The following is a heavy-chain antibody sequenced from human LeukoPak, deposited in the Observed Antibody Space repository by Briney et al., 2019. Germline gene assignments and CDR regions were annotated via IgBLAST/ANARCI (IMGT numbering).Heavy chain of an antibody. Sequence: ASVKVSCKASGYTFTGYYMHWVRQAPGQGLEWMGWINPNSGGTNYAQKFQGRVTMTRDTSTSTVYMELSSLRSEDTAVYYCARDYSGSYIFDCWSQGTLATVSS. CDR1: GYTFTGYY. V-gene: IGHV1-2*02. CDR2: INPNSGGT. J-gene: IGHJ4*02. CDR3: ARDYSGSYIFDC. D-gene: IGHD1-26*01.